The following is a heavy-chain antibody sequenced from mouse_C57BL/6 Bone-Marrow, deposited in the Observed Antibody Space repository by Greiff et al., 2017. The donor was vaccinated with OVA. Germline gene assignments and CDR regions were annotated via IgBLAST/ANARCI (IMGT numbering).Heavy chain of an antibody. CDR1: GYTFTSSW. J-gene: IGHJ3*01. V-gene: IGHV1-53*01. CDR3: ASPYYYGSSSWFAY. CDR2: INPSNGGT. D-gene: IGHD1-1*01. Sequence: QVQLQQPGPELVQPGDSVKLSCTASGYTFTSSWMHWVKPRPGPGLEWIGNINPSNGGTNYNAKLKSKAPLPVAKSSSTAYMQLSSLTSEDSAVYYCASPYYYGSSSWFAYWGQGTLVTVSA.